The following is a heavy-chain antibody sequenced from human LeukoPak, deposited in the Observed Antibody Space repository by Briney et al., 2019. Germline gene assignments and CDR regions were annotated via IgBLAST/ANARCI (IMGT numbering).Heavy chain of an antibody. CDR2: INHSGST. Sequence: PSETLSLTCAVYGGSFSGYYWSWIRQPPGKGLEWIGEINHSGSTNYNPSLESRVTISVDTSKSQFSLKLSSVTAADTAVYYCARGDYGASYWFDPWGQGTLVTVSS. D-gene: IGHD4-17*01. CDR1: GGSFSGYY. V-gene: IGHV4-34*01. CDR3: ARGDYGASYWFDP. J-gene: IGHJ5*02.